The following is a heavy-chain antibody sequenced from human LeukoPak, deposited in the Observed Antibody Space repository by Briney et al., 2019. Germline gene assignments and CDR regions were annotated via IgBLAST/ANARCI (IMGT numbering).Heavy chain of an antibody. CDR2: IYPGDSDT. CDR1: RYSFTSCW. J-gene: IGHJ3*01. CDR3: ARHAAVSRFGAFDV. D-gene: IGHD3-16*01. V-gene: IGHV5-51*01. Sequence: GESLKISCVGSRYSFTSCWIGWVRQMPGKGLEWMGIIYPGDSDTRYSPSFQGQVTISADKSITTAYLQWSSLKASDTAMYYCARHAAVSRFGAFDVWGQGTMVTVSS.